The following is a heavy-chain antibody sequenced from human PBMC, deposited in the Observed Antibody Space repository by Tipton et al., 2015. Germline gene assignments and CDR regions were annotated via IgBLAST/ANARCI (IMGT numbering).Heavy chain of an antibody. CDR1: GGSMSSYY. V-gene: IGHV4-59*01. J-gene: IGHJ2*01. Sequence: TLSLTCTVLGGSMSSYYWTWIRQPPGKGLEWIGYIYSSRNTNYNPSLKSRPTISVDTSKNQFSLKLRSVTPADTAVYYCARVLTYNWNYGWYFDLWGRGTLVTVSS. D-gene: IGHD1-20*01. CDR2: IYSSRNT. CDR3: ARVLTYNWNYGWYFDL.